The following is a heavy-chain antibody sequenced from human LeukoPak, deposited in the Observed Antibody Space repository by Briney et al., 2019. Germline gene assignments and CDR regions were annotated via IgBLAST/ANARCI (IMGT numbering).Heavy chain of an antibody. CDR1: GGTFSSYA. V-gene: IGHV1-69*05. D-gene: IGHD6-6*01. CDR3: ARDRIAARPGIFDY. Sequence: SVKVSCKASGGTFSSYAISWVRQAPGQGLEWMGGIIPLFGTANYAQKFQGRVTITTDESTSTAYMELSSLRSEDTAVYYCARDRIAARPGIFDYWGQGTLVTVSS. CDR2: IIPLFGTA. J-gene: IGHJ4*02.